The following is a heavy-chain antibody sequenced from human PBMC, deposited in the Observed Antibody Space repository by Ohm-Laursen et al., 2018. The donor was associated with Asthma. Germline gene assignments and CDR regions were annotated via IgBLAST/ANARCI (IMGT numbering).Heavy chain of an antibody. J-gene: IGHJ4*02. V-gene: IGHV4-39*01. CDR1: GGSISSSSYY. CDR3: ARQIGIAVAGYYFNY. D-gene: IGHD6-19*01. CDR2: IYYSGST. Sequence: TLSLTCTVSGGSISSSSYYWGWIRQPPGKGLEWIGSIYYSGSTYYNPSLKSRVTISVDTSKNQFSLKLSSVTAADTAVYYCARQIGIAVAGYYFNYWGQGTLVTVSS.